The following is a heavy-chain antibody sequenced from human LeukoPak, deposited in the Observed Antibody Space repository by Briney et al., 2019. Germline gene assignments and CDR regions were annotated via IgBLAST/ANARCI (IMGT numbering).Heavy chain of an antibody. CDR3: ARDRAVTQVWVEFDS. D-gene: IGHD3-16*01. CDR2: IRDTGET. Sequence: GGSLRLSWAGSGFSVSHYYMNWVRQAPGKGLEWVSLIRDTGETFYADSVKGRFTISRDNSKNTMYLQMNRLRVEDTAVYFCARDRAVTQVWVEFDSWGQGTLVTVSS. J-gene: IGHJ5*01. V-gene: IGHV3-66*03. CDR1: GFSVSHYY.